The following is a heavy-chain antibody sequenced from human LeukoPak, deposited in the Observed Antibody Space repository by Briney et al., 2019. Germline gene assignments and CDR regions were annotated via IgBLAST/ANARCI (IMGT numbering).Heavy chain of an antibody. Sequence: PGGSLRLSCAVSGFTFSRYWMHWVRQAPGKGLVWVSRIKTDGTYTSYADSVKGRFTISRDNAKSTLYLQMNALRGEDTAVYYCASEEGGLDVWGQGTTVTVSS. CDR3: ASEEGGLDV. CDR1: GFTFSRYW. V-gene: IGHV3-74*01. CDR2: IKTDGTYT. J-gene: IGHJ6*02.